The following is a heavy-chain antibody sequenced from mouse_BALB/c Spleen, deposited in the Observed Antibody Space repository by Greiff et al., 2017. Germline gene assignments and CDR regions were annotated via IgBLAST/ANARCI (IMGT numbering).Heavy chain of an antibody. CDR2: INPSSGYT. D-gene: IGHD2-3*01. CDR3: ARRYDGYYVGTWFAY. Sequence: QVQLQQSAAELARPGASVKMSRKASGYTLTSYTMHWVKQRPGQGLGWIGYINPSSGYTEYNQKFKDKTTLTADKSSSTAYMQLSSLTSEDSAVYYCARRYDGYYVGTWFAYWGQGTLVTVSA. CDR1: GYTLTSYT. J-gene: IGHJ3*01. V-gene: IGHV1-4*02.